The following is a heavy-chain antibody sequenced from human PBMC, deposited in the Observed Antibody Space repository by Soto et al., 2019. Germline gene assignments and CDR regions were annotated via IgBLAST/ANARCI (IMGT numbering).Heavy chain of an antibody. CDR3: AKDAPHNWNYRIYYYMDV. V-gene: IGHV3-30*18. CDR2: ISYDGSNK. D-gene: IGHD1-7*01. J-gene: IGHJ6*03. CDR1: GFTFSSYG. Sequence: ESGGGVVQPGRSLRLSCAASGFTFSSYGMHWVRQAPGKGLEWVAVISYDGSNKYYADSVKGRFTISRDNSKNTLYLQMNSLRAEDTAVYYCAKDAPHNWNYRIYYYMDVWGKGTTVTVSS.